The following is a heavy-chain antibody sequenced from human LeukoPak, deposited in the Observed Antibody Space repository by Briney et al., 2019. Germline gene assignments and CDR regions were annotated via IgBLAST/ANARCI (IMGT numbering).Heavy chain of an antibody. Sequence: ASVKVSCKASGYTFTSYDINWVRQATGQGLEWMGWMNPNSGNTGYAQKFQGRVTITRNTSISAAYMELSSLRSEDTAVYYCASSTGAYYDFWSGLLGDDAFDIWGQGTMVTVSS. D-gene: IGHD3-3*01. CDR2: MNPNSGNT. CDR3: ASSTGAYYDFWSGLLGDDAFDI. V-gene: IGHV1-8*03. J-gene: IGHJ3*02. CDR1: GYTFTSYD.